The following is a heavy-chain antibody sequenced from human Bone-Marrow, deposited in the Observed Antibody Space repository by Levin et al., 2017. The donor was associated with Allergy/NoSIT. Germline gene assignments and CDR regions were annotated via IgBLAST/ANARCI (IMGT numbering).Heavy chain of an antibody. CDR2: MSYEGNNE. CDR1: GFKFHLYA. CDR3: AKEGAHCGDDCRGGMDV. V-gene: IGHV3-30*18. D-gene: IGHD2-21*02. J-gene: IGHJ6*02. Sequence: LSLTCAASGFKFHLYAMYWVRQAPGKGLEWLAVMSYEGNNEYYADSVKGRFTISRDNSANILYLEMNSLRVEDTAVYFCAKEGAHCGDDCRGGMDVWGQGTTVIVSS.